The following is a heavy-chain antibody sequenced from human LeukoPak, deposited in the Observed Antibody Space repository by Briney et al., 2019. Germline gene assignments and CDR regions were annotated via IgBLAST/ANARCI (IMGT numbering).Heavy chain of an antibody. CDR2: IIPIFGTA. Sequence: SVKVSCKASGGTFSSYAISWVRQAPGQGLEWMGGIIPIFGTANYAQKFQGRVTITADESTSTAYMELSSLRSEDMALYYCARGPQINSYYGSGSSAYYFDYWGQGTLVTVSS. J-gene: IGHJ4*02. CDR1: GGTFSSYA. CDR3: ARGPQINSYYGSGSSAYYFDY. D-gene: IGHD3-10*01. V-gene: IGHV1-69*13.